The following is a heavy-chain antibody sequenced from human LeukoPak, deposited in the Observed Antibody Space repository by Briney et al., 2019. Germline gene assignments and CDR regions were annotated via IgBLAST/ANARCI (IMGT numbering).Heavy chain of an antibody. D-gene: IGHD2-8*01. V-gene: IGHV3-21*01. CDR1: GFTFSSYS. CDR2: ISSSSSYI. J-gene: IGHJ4*02. CDR3: ARVEFDAGSPFDY. Sequence: GGSLRLSCAASGFTFSSYSMNWVRQAPGKGLEWVSSISSSSSYIYYADSVKGRFTISRDNAKNSLYLQMNSLRAEDTAVYYCARVEFDAGSPFDYWGQGTLVTVSS.